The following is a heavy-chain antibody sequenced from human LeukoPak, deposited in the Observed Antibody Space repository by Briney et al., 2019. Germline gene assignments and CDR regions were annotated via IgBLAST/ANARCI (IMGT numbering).Heavy chain of an antibody. J-gene: IGHJ4*02. CDR2: INHSGST. D-gene: IGHD3-22*01. CDR3: GGNYYDSSGHRGVFDY. V-gene: IGHV4-34*01. CDR1: GGSFSGYY. Sequence: SETLSLTCAVYGGSFSGYYWSWTRQPPGKGLEWIGEINHSGSTNYNPSLKSRVTISVDTSKNQFSLKLSSVTAADTAVYYCGGNYYDSSGHRGVFDYWGQGTLVTVSS.